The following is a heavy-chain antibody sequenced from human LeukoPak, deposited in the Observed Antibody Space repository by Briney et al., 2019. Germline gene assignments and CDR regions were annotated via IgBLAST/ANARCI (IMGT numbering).Heavy chain of an antibody. D-gene: IGHD3-22*01. Sequence: SETLSLTCAVYGGSFSGYYWSWIRQPPGKGLEWIGEINHSGSTNYDPSLKSRVTTSVDTSKNQFSLKLSSVTAADTAVYYCARVYYYDSSGYHTYDAFDIWGQGTMVTVSS. CDR1: GGSFSGYY. J-gene: IGHJ3*02. CDR3: ARVYYYDSSGYHTYDAFDI. CDR2: INHSGST. V-gene: IGHV4-34*01.